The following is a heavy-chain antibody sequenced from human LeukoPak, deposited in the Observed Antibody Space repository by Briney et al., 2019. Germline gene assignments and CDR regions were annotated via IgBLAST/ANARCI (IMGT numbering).Heavy chain of an antibody. CDR3: ARGSSGYYYLSKYYFDY. V-gene: IGHV4-39*01. CDR2: IYYSGSS. CDR1: GGSINNNDCY. Sequence: SETLSLTCSVSGGSINNNDCYWGWIRQPPGKGLEWIASIYYSGSSYYNPSLKSRVTISVDTSKNQFSLKLSSVTAADTAVYYCARGSSGYYYLSKYYFDYWGQGTLVTVSS. J-gene: IGHJ4*02. D-gene: IGHD3-22*01.